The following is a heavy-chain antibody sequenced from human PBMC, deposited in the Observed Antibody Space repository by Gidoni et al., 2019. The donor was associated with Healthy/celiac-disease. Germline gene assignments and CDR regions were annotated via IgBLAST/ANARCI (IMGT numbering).Heavy chain of an antibody. J-gene: IGHJ4*02. CDR1: GFTVSSNY. D-gene: IGHD3-22*01. CDR2: IYSGGST. V-gene: IGHV3-66*01. CDR3: ARDAYYYDSSGYTRRGYYFDY. Sequence: AAGGFTVSSNYMSWVRQAPGKGLEWVSVIYSGGSTYYADSVKGRFTISRDNSKNTLYLQMNSLRAEDTAVYYCARDAYYYDSSGYTRRGYYFDYWGQGTLVTVSS.